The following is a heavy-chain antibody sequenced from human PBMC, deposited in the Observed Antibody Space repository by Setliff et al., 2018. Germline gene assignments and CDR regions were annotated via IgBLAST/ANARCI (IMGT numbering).Heavy chain of an antibody. J-gene: IGHJ4*02. CDR2: IKHDGSEK. CDR1: GFTFSSYA. CDR3: ARDPHFDS. V-gene: IGHV3-7*01. Sequence: GGSLRLSCAASGFTFSSYAMSWVRQAPGKGLEWVANIKHDGSEKYYVDSVKGRFSISRDNAKNSLYLQMNSLRAEDTAVYYCARDPHFDSWGQGTLVTVSS.